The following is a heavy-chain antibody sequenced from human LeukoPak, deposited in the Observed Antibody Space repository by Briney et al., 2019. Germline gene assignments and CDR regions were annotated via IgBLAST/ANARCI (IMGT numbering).Heavy chain of an antibody. V-gene: IGHV3-30*04. J-gene: IGHJ6*03. D-gene: IGHD3-10*01. CDR1: GFTLSSYA. CDR2: ISYDGSNK. CDR3: ARHGGVVRGLINYYYYYMDV. Sequence: GGSLRLSCAASGFTLSSYAMHWVRQAPGKGLEWVAVISYDGSNKYYADSVKGRFTISRDNSKNTLYLQMNSLRAEDTAVYYCARHGGVVRGLINYYYYYMDVWGKGTTVTVSS.